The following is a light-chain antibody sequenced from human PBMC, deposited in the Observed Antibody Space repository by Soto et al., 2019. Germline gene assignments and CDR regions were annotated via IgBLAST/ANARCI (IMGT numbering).Light chain of an antibody. CDR1: SSNIGAGYD. Sequence: QSVLTQPPSVSGAPGQRVTISCTGSSSNIGAGYDVHWYQQLPGTAPKLLIYGNSNRPSGVPDRFSGSKSGTSASLAITGLEAEDEDEYYCHSYDSSLSGSNVVFGGGTKLTVL. CDR3: HSYDSSLSGSNVV. J-gene: IGLJ2*01. V-gene: IGLV1-40*01. CDR2: GNS.